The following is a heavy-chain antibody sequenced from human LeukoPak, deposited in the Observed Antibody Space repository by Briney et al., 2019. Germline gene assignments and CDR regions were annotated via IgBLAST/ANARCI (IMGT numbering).Heavy chain of an antibody. Sequence: GGSLRLSCAASGFTFSSYEMNWVRQAPGKGLEWVSSISSSSSYIYYADSVKGRFTISRDNAKNSLYLQMDSLRAEDTAVYYCARDGVAARDYYYYMDVWGKGTTVTVSS. CDR3: ARDGVAARDYYYYMDV. D-gene: IGHD6-13*01. J-gene: IGHJ6*03. CDR2: ISSSSSYI. CDR1: GFTFSSYE. V-gene: IGHV3-21*01.